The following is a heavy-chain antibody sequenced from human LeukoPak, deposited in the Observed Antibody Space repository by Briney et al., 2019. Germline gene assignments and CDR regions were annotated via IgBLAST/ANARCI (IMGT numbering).Heavy chain of an antibody. CDR1: VFTFSSYV. Sequence: GGALRLSCVASVFTFSSYVMGWVRQAPGKRPEWVSSLTDSGGTTYYVDSVKGRFTISRDNSKNTLYLHMNSLRAEDTAMYYCAKKRDAFDIWGQGTVVAVSS. V-gene: IGHV3-23*01. CDR2: LTDSGGTT. D-gene: IGHD5-24*01. J-gene: IGHJ3*02. CDR3: AKKRDAFDI.